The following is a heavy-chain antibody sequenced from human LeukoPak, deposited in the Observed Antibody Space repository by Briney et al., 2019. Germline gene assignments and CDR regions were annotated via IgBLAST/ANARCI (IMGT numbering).Heavy chain of an antibody. CDR2: INTNTGNP. J-gene: IGHJ6*03. V-gene: IGHV7-4-1*02. Sequence: ASVKVSCKAYGYTFTNEPMNWVRQAPGQGLEWMGWINTNTGNPTYAQGFTGRFVFSLDTSVSTAYLQISSLKAEDTAVYYCARSMAVAGKTVNYYYYYMDVWGKGTTVTVSS. CDR3: ARSMAVAGKTVNYYYYYMDV. CDR1: GYTFTNEP. D-gene: IGHD6-19*01.